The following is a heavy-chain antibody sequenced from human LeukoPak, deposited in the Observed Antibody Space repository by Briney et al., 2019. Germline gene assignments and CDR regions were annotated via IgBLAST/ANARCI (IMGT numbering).Heavy chain of an antibody. J-gene: IGHJ4*02. Sequence: ASVKVSCKASGYTLTSYYMRWVRQAAGQGLEWMGIINPSGGSTSYAQKFQGRVTITRDTSTSTVYMELSSLRSEDTTVYYCARVGDYYDSSGYFNIWGQGTLVTVSS. CDR2: INPSGGST. CDR1: GYTLTSYY. CDR3: ARVGDYYDSSGYFNI. D-gene: IGHD3-22*01. V-gene: IGHV1-46*01.